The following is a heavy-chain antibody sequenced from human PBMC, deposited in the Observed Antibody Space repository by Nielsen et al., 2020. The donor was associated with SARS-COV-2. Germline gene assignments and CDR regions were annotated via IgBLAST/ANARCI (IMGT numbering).Heavy chain of an antibody. V-gene: IGHV3-21*01. CDR3: ARDGAVTTSPNWFDP. Sequence: SCAASGFTFSSYSMNWVRQAPGKGLEWVSSISSSSSYIYYADSVKGRFTISRDNAKNSLYLQMNSLRAEDTAVYYCARDGAVTTSPNWFDPWGQGTLVTVSS. CDR2: ISSSSSYI. CDR1: GFTFSSYS. D-gene: IGHD4-17*01. J-gene: IGHJ5*02.